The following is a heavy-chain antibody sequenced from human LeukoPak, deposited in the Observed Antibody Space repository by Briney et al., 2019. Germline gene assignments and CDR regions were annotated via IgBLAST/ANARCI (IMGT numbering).Heavy chain of an antibody. J-gene: IGHJ3*02. V-gene: IGHV4-39*01. D-gene: IGHD6-13*01. CDR1: GGSISSSSYY. Sequence: SETLSLTCTVSGGSISSSSYYWGWIRQPPGKGLEWIGSIYYSGSTYYNPSLKSRVTISVDTSKNQFSLKLSSVTAAGTAVYYCARTIAAAVHDAFDIWGQGTMVTVSS. CDR3: ARTIAAAVHDAFDI. CDR2: IYYSGST.